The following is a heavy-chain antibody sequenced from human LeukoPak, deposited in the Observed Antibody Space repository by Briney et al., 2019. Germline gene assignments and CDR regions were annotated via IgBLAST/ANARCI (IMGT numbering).Heavy chain of an antibody. CDR2: ISGNGGST. CDR1: GFTFSTYA. J-gene: IGHJ4*02. D-gene: IGHD6-13*01. Sequence: GGSLRLSCAASGFTFSTYAMSWVRQAPGEGMEWVSTISGNGGSTYYADSVKGRFTISRDNSKNTLYLQMNSLRAEDTAVYYCAKPPPDSSSWLFDYWGQGTLVTVSS. V-gene: IGHV3-23*01. CDR3: AKPPPDSSSWLFDY.